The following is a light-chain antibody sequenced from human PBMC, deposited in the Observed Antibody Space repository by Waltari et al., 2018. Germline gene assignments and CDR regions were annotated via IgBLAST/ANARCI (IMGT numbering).Light chain of an antibody. J-gene: IGLJ2*01. CDR1: SRDAGGYAH. CDR3: CSYAGSYTHVV. CDR2: DVT. Sequence: QSALPQPRPVSGSPGQSVTLSFTATSRDAGGYAHVSWYQHHPGKAPKLMICDVTKRPSGVPDRFSGSKSGNTASLTISGLQAEDEADYYCCSYAGSYTHVVFGGGTKLTVL. V-gene: IGLV2-11*01.